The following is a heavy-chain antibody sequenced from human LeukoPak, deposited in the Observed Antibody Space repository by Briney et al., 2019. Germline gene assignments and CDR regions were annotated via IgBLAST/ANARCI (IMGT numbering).Heavy chain of an antibody. V-gene: IGHV3-53*01. CDR2: IYSGGRT. D-gene: IGHD6-13*01. J-gene: IGHJ4*02. Sequence: GGSLRLSCAASGFTVSSNYMSWVRQAPGKGLEWVSVIYSGGRTYYADSVKGRFTISRDNSKNTLYLQMDSLRAEDTAVYYCAKARRPGIAPNFDYWGQGTLVTVSS. CDR1: GFTVSSNY. CDR3: AKARRPGIAPNFDY.